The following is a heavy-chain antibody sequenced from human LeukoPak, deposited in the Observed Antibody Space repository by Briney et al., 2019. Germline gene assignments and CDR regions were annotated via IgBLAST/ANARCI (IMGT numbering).Heavy chain of an antibody. Sequence: SQTLSLTCAVSGGSISSGGYSWRWIRQPPGKGLEWIGYIYHSGRTYYNPSLKSRVTISVDRSKNQFSLKLSSVTAADTAVYYCARASVDTAMVLVDLWGQGTLVTVSS. V-gene: IGHV4-30-2*01. D-gene: IGHD5-18*01. CDR3: ARASVDTAMVLVDL. J-gene: IGHJ5*02. CDR2: IYHSGRT. CDR1: GGSISSGGYS.